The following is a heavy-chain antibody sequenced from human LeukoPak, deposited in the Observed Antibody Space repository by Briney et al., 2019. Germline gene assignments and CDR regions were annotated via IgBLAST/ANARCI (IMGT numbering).Heavy chain of an antibody. V-gene: IGHV3-7*01. CDR3: ARDDYVWGVNYYYYYMDV. J-gene: IGHJ6*03. Sequence: GGSLRLSCAASGFTFNSYWMNWVRQAPGKGLEWVANIKQDGSEKYYVDSVKGRFTISRDNAKNSLYLQMNSLRAEDTAVYYCARDDYVWGVNYYYYYMDVWGKGTTVTVSS. CDR2: IKQDGSEK. D-gene: IGHD3-16*01. CDR1: GFTFNSYW.